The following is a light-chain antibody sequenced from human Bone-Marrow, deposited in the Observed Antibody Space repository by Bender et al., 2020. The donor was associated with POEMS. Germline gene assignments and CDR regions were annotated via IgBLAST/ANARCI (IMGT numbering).Light chain of an antibody. CDR3: SSYTSTTPVI. Sequence: QSALTQPASVSGSPGQSISLSCTGTGSDIGNYNYVSWFQQHPGKAPKLLVYDVSNRPSGVSNRFSGSKSGNTASLTISGLQTEDEADYYCSSYTSTTPVIFGGGTKLTVL. V-gene: IGLV2-14*03. CDR1: GSDIGNYNY. J-gene: IGLJ2*01. CDR2: DVS.